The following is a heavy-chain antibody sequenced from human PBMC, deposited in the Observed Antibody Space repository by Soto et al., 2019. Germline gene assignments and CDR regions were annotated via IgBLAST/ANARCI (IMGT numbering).Heavy chain of an antibody. CDR3: ASDGDYYDSSGYFLRDAFDI. V-gene: IGHV3-11*01. J-gene: IGHJ3*02. D-gene: IGHD3-22*01. Sequence: QVQLVESGGGLVKPGGSLRLSCAASGFTFSDYYMSWIRQAPGKGLEWVSYISSSGSTIDYADSVKGRFTISRDNAKNSLSLQMNSLRAEDTAVYYCASDGDYYDSSGYFLRDAFDIWGQGTMVTVSS. CDR2: ISSSGSTI. CDR1: GFTFSDYY.